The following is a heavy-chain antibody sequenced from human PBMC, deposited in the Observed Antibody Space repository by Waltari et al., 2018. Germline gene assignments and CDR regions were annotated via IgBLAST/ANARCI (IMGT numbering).Heavy chain of an antibody. CDR1: GGSISSGSYY. CDR3: ARDGDYIWGSYRQGAFDI. Sequence: QVQLQESGPGLVKPSQTLSLTCTVSGGSISSGSYYWSWIRQPAGKGLEWIGYIYTSGSTNYNPSLKSRVTISVDTSKNQFSLKLSSVTAADTAVYYCARDGDYIWGSYRQGAFDIWGQGTMVTVSS. CDR2: IYTSGST. J-gene: IGHJ3*02. V-gene: IGHV4-61*09. D-gene: IGHD3-16*02.